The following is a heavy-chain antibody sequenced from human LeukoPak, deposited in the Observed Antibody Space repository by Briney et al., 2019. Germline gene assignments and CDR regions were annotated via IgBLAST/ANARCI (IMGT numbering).Heavy chain of an antibody. Sequence: GGSLRLSCAASGFTFSSYGMHWVRQAPGKGLEWVAVILSDGSKEFYTDSVKGRFTISRDNSKNTLYLQMNSLRAEDTAVYYCAKDQLGGVGGMDRGAHYFDYWGQGTLVTVSS. V-gene: IGHV3-33*06. CDR3: AKDQLGGVGGMDRGAHYFDY. CDR1: GFTFSSYG. CDR2: ILSDGSKE. D-gene: IGHD3-10*01. J-gene: IGHJ4*02.